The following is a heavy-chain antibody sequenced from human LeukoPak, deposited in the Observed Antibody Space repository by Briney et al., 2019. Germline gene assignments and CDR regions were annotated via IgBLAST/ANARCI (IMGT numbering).Heavy chain of an antibody. CDR1: GFSFSGYW. CDR2: IKQDGSQK. CDR3: ARGGTSCYPDFDY. Sequence: PGGSLRLSCAASGFSFSGYWMSWVRQAPGKGLEWVANIKQDGSQKYYVDSVKGRFTVSRDNAKNSLYLQMNSLRAEDTAVYYCARGGTSCYPDFDYWGQGTLVTVSS. J-gene: IGHJ4*02. D-gene: IGHD2-2*01. V-gene: IGHV3-7*01.